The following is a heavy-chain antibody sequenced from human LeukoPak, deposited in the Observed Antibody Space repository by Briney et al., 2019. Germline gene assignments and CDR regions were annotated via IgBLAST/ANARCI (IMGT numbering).Heavy chain of an antibody. D-gene: IGHD2-15*01. Sequence: GGSLRLSCAASGFTFRSYAMSWVRQAPGKGLEWVSAISGSGGSTYYADSVKGRFTISRDNSKNTLYLQMKSLRVEDTAVYYCAKKPYCSGGSCYSGWGQGTLVTVSS. V-gene: IGHV3-23*01. J-gene: IGHJ4*02. CDR3: AKKPYCSGGSCYSG. CDR2: ISGSGGST. CDR1: GFTFRSYA.